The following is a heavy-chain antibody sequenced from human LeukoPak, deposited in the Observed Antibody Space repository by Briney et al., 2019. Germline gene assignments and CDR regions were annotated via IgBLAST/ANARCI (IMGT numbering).Heavy chain of an antibody. CDR3: ARETNSNDFALEI. CDR1: GFTFSNSD. CDR2: IGVGGDT. J-gene: IGHJ3*02. Sequence: GGSLRLSCATSGFTFSNSDFHWVRHATGKGLEWVSAIGVGGDTYYGGSVKGRFTIFRENVKNSLFPQMNGLRADDTGVYFCARETNSNDFALEIWGQGTMVTVSS. V-gene: IGHV3-13*01. D-gene: IGHD1-20*01.